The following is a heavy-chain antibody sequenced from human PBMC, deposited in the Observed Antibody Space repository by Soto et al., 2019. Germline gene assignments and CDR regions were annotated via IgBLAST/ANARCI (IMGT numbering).Heavy chain of an antibody. D-gene: IGHD1-1*01. Sequence: PSETLSLTCAVSGGSISSSNWWSWVRQPPGKGLEWIGEIYHSGSTNYNPSLKSRVTISVDKSKNQFSLKLSSVTAADTAVYYCARGEREPPYSFDYWGQGTLVTVSS. CDR3: ARGEREPPYSFDY. J-gene: IGHJ4*02. CDR1: GGSISSSNW. CDR2: IYHSGST. V-gene: IGHV4-4*02.